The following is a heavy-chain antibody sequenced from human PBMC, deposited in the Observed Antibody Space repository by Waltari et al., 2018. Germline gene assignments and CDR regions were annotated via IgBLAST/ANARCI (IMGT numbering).Heavy chain of an antibody. CDR3: ARGFRQQLVQYYYGMDV. V-gene: IGHV4-34*01. J-gene: IGHJ6*02. CDR2: INHSGST. D-gene: IGHD6-13*01. Sequence: QVQLQQWGAGLLKPSETLSLTCAVYGGSFSGYYWSWIRQPPGKGLEWIGEINHSGSTNYNPSLKGRVTISVDTSKNQFSLKLSSVTAADTAVYYCARGFRQQLVQYYYGMDVWGQGTTVTVSS. CDR1: GGSFSGYY.